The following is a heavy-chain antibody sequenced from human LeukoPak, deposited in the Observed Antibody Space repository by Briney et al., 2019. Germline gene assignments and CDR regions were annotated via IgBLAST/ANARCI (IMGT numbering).Heavy chain of an antibody. CDR3: ARDQSHYTAPGDY. CDR2: IWYDGSNE. Sequence: GGSLRLSCASSGFTFSNYDMHWVRQAPGKGLEWVALIWYDGSNEYYADSVKGRFTISRDNSKNTLYLQMNSLRAEDTAVYYCARDQSHYTAPGDYWGQGTLVTVSS. V-gene: IGHV3-33*01. CDR1: GFTFSNYD. J-gene: IGHJ4*02. D-gene: IGHD3-10*01.